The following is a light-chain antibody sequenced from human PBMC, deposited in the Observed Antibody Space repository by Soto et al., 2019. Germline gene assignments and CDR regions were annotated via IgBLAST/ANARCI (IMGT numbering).Light chain of an antibody. CDR2: GAS. V-gene: IGKV3-15*01. Sequence: IVMTQSPATLSVSPGERATLSCRASQSVSSNLAWYQQKPGQAPRLLIYGASTRATGIPARFSGSGSGTEFTLTISILEPEDFAVYYCHQYGNSRTFGQGTKVDIK. CDR3: HQYGNSRT. J-gene: IGKJ1*01. CDR1: QSVSSN.